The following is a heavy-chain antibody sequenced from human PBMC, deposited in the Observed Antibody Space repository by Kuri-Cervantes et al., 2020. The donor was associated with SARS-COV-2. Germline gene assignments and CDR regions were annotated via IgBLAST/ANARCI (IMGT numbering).Heavy chain of an antibody. V-gene: IGHV1-2*04. CDR1: GYTFTDYY. D-gene: IGHD3-10*01. CDR3: ARGEGSRGLMVVLGWRGAGRLDF. Sequence: ASVKVSCKASGYTFTDYYMHWVRQAPGQGLEWMGWINPNSGGTNYAQKFQGWVTMTRDTSPSISYMELSRLTSDDTAVYYCARGEGSRGLMVVLGWRGAGRLDFWGQGTLVTVSS. J-gene: IGHJ4*02. CDR2: INPNSGGT.